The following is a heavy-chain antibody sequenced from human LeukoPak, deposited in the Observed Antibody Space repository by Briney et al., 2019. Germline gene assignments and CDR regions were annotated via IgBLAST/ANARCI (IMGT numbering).Heavy chain of an antibody. J-gene: IGHJ4*02. CDR3: ARPTKGYSSQFDY. D-gene: IGHD5-18*01. V-gene: IGHV5-51*01. Sequence: SGESLKISCKGSGYSFTTYWIGWVRQMPGKGLEWMGIIYPGDSDTRYSPSFQGQVTISVDKSISTAYLQWSSLKASDTAMYYCARPTKGYSSQFDYWGQGTLVTVSS. CDR1: GYSFTTYW. CDR2: IYPGDSDT.